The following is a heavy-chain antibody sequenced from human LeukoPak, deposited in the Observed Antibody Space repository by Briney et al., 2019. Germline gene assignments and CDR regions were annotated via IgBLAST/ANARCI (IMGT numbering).Heavy chain of an antibody. CDR1: GGSISSYY. CDR3: AGDGIYYYGSGSYNWFDP. V-gene: IGHV4-38-2*02. CDR2: IYHSGST. Sequence: SETLSLTCTVSGGSISSYYWGWIRQPPGKGLEWIGSIYHSGSTYYNPSLKSRVTISVDTSKNQFSLKLSSVTAADTAVYYCAGDGIYYYGSGSYNWFDPWGQGTLVTVSS. J-gene: IGHJ5*02. D-gene: IGHD3-10*01.